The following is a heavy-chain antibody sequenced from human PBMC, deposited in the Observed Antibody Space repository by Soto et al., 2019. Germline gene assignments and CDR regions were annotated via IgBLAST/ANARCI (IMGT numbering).Heavy chain of an antibody. CDR1: GYIFTSYA. Sequence: ASVKVSCKASGYIFTSYAIHWVRQAPGQRLEWMGWINAGNGNTKYSQNFQGRFTISRDNSMNTLYLQMDSLRAEDTAVYYCGKDMTDHYVEIDYWGQGTLVTVSS. D-gene: IGHD3-9*01. CDR3: GKDMTDHYVEIDY. V-gene: IGHV1-3*01. CDR2: INAGNGNT. J-gene: IGHJ4*02.